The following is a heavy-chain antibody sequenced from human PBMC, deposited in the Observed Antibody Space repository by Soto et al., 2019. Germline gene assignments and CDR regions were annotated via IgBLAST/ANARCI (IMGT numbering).Heavy chain of an antibody. Sequence: GESLKISCKGSGYSFTSYWIGWVRQMPGKGLEWTGIIYPGDSDTRYSPSFQGQVTISADKSISTAYLQWSSLKASDTAMYYCARHSSSLYYYYGMDVWGQGTTVTVSS. CDR3: ARHSSSLYYYYGMDV. J-gene: IGHJ6*02. D-gene: IGHD6-6*01. V-gene: IGHV5-51*01. CDR1: GYSFTSYW. CDR2: IYPGDSDT.